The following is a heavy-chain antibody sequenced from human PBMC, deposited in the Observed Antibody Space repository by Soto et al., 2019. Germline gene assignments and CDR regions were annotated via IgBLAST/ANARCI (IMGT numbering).Heavy chain of an antibody. CDR3: ARDRGIAVAGPFLKPFDY. V-gene: IGHV6-1*01. CDR2: TYYRSKWYN. Sequence: SQTLSLTCAISGDSVSSNSAAWNWIRQSPSRGLEWLGRTYYRSKWYNDYAVSVKSRITINPDTSKNQFSLQLNSVTPEDTAVYYCARDRGIAVAGPFLKPFDYWGQGTLVTVSS. CDR1: GDSVSSNSAA. D-gene: IGHD6-19*01. J-gene: IGHJ4*02.